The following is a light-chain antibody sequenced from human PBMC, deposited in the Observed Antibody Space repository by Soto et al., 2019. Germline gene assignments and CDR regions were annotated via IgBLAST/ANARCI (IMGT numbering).Light chain of an antibody. CDR3: SSYTSSTTVL. CDR1: SSDVGGYDY. V-gene: IGLV2-14*03. Sequence: QSALTQPASVSASPGQSIAISCTGTSSDVGGYDYVSWYQQHPGKAPKLMIYDVSERPSGVSDRFSGSKSGNTASLTISGLQDEDEAHYYCSSYTSSTTVLFGGGTKVTVL. CDR2: DVS. J-gene: IGLJ2*01.